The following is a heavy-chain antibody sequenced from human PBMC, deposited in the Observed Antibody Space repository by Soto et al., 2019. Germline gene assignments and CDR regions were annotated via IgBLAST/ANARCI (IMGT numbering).Heavy chain of an antibody. CDR2: IHPSGKT. D-gene: IGHD1-26*01. CDR1: GDSISSSNW. CDR3: TKVGAAYLVSRGDRWFDP. J-gene: IGHJ5*02. Sequence: QVQLQESGPGLVKPSGTLSLTCAVSGDSISSSNWWSWVRQPPGKGLEWIGEIHPSGKTNYNPSLKSRVTMSVDNSKNQFSLKLSSVTAADTAVYYCTKVGAAYLVSRGDRWFDPWGQGTLVTVSS. V-gene: IGHV4-4*02.